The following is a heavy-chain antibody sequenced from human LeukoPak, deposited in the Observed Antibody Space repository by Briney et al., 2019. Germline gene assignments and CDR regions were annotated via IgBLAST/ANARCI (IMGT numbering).Heavy chain of an antibody. D-gene: IGHD4-17*01. CDR1: GFTVSSNY. Sequence: PGGSLRLSCAASGFTVSSNYMSWVRQAPGKGLEWVSVIYSGGSTYYADSVKGRFTISRDNSKNTLYLQMNSLRAEDTAVYYCARESTYGDSAFFYYYYGMDVWGQGTTVTVSS. V-gene: IGHV3-53*01. J-gene: IGHJ6*02. CDR2: IYSGGST. CDR3: ARESTYGDSAFFYYYYGMDV.